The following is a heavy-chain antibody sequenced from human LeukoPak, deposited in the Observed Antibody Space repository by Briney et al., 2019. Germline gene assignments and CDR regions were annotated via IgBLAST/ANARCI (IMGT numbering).Heavy chain of an antibody. Sequence: PSETLSLTCTVSGGSISSSGYYWGWIRQPPGKWMEWIASIYYSGSTYYNPSLKSRVTISVDTSKNQLSLKLSSLTAADTAVYYCARHEYSGSYYGLSWFDPWGQGTLVTVSS. CDR1: GGSISSSGYY. V-gene: IGHV4-39*01. J-gene: IGHJ5*02. CDR2: IYYSGST. D-gene: IGHD1-26*01. CDR3: ARHEYSGSYYGLSWFDP.